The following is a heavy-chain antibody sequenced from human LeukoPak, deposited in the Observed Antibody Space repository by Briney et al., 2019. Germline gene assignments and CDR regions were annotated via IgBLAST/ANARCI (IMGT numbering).Heavy chain of an antibody. CDR3: ARDRLRIAVAGTLVDY. CDR1: GFTFSSYG. V-gene: IGHV3-33*01. Sequence: PGGSLRLSCAASGFTFSSYGMHWVRQAPGKGLEWVAVIWYDGSNKYYADSVKGRFTISRDNSKNTLYLQMNSLRAEDTAVYYWARDRLRIAVAGTLVDYWGQGTLVTVSS. D-gene: IGHD6-19*01. J-gene: IGHJ4*02. CDR2: IWYDGSNK.